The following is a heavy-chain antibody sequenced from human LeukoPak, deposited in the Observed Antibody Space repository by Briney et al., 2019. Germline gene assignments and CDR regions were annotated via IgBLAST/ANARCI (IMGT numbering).Heavy chain of an antibody. CDR2: IYYSGST. CDR1: GGSISSYY. CDR3: ARIRGYFDY. Sequence: SETLSLTCTVSGGSISSYYWSWIRQPPGKGLEWIGCIYYSGSTNYKPSLKSRVTISVDTSKNQFSLKLSSVTAADTAVYYCARIRGYFDYWGQGTLVTVSS. V-gene: IGHV4-59*01. D-gene: IGHD3-10*01. J-gene: IGHJ4*02.